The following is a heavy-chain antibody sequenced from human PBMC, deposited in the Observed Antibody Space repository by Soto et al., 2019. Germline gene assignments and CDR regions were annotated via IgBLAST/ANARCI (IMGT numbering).Heavy chain of an antibody. J-gene: IGHJ4*02. CDR2: INHTGST. Sequence: QVQLQQWGAGLLKPSETLSLTCAVYGGSFSGYSWTWIRQPPGTGLEWIGEINHTGSTNYNPSLKRRVPISGDTSTNQFSLKLPSVTAADAAVYYSARDKITGLFDYWGQGTRVTVSS. CDR1: GGSFSGYS. CDR3: ARDKITGLFDY. D-gene: IGHD2-8*02. V-gene: IGHV4-34*01.